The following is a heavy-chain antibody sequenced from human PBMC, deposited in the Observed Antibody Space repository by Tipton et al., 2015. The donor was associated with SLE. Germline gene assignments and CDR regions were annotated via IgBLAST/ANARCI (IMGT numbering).Heavy chain of an antibody. D-gene: IGHD5-24*01. CDR3: ARGMDYGDS. J-gene: IGHJ4*02. Sequence: SCAASGFTFSSYGMHWVRQAPGQGLEWMGWISAYNGNTNYAQKLQGRVTMTTDTSTSTAYMELRSLRSDDTAVYYCARGMDYGDSWGQGTLVTVSS. CDR2: ISAYNGNT. V-gene: IGHV1-18*01. CDR1: GFTFSSYG.